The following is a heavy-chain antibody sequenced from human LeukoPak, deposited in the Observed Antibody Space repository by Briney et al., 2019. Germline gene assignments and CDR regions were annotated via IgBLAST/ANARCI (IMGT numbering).Heavy chain of an antibody. D-gene: IGHD3-3*01. J-gene: IGHJ6*03. CDR3: AREGKEYLWGYYYYMDV. CDR2: TSAHNGNT. V-gene: IGHV1-18*01. CDR1: GYTFTSYD. Sequence: ASVKVSCKASGYTFTSYDIIWVRQAPGQGLEWMGWTSAHNGNTNYAQKLQGRVTMTTDTSTSTAYMELRSLRSDDTAVYYCAREGKEYLWGYYYYMDVWGKGTTVTVSS.